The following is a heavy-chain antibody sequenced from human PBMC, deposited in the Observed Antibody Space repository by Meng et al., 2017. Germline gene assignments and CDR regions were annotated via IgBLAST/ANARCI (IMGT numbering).Heavy chain of an antibody. J-gene: IGHJ3*02. CDR1: GGTFSSYT. V-gene: IGHV1-69*02. Sequence: SVKVSCKASGGTFSSYTISWVRQAPGQGLEWMGRIIPILGIANYAQKFQGRVTITADKSTSTAYMELSRLRSEDTAVNYCARCRDGYKLAFDIWGQGTMVTVSS. CDR3: ARCRDGYKLAFDI. CDR2: IIPILGIA. D-gene: IGHD5-24*01.